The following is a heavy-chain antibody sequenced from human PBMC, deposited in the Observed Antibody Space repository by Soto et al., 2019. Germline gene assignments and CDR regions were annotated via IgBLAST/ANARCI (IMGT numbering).Heavy chain of an antibody. Sequence: GASVKVSCKASGYTFTSYTMNWVRQAPGQRLEWMGWINPDNGNTKSSQKFQVRVIITRDTSASTAYMGLSSLRSEDTAVYYCAKGIATGQLDPWGQGTLVTVSS. J-gene: IGHJ5*02. CDR1: GYTFTSYT. CDR2: INPDNGNT. D-gene: IGHD2-15*01. V-gene: IGHV1-3*01. CDR3: AKGIATGQLDP.